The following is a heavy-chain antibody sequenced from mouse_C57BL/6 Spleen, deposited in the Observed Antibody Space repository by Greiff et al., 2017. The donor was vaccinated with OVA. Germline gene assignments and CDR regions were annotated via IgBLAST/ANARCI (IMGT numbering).Heavy chain of an antibody. CDR2: ISGGGGNT. D-gene: IGHD2-2*01. CDR3: ARPSTMVTPAWFAY. V-gene: IGHV5-9*01. J-gene: IGHJ3*01. Sequence: DVKLVESGGGLVKPGGSLKLSCAASGFTFSSYTMSWVRQTPEKRLEWVATISGGGGNTYYPDSVKGRFTISRDNAKNTLYLQMSSLRSEDTALYYCARPSTMVTPAWFAYWGQGTLVTVSA. CDR1: GFTFSSYT.